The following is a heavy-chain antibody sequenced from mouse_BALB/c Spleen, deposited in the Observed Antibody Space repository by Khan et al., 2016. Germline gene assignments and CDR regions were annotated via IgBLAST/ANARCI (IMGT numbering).Heavy chain of an antibody. CDR2: INTNTGEP. CDR3: AEGEYGSNWFAY. J-gene: IGHJ3*01. D-gene: IGHD1-1*01. V-gene: IGHV9-3*02. Sequence: QIQLVQSGPELKKPGETVKISCKASGYTFTNYGMNWVKQAPGKGLKWMGWINTNTGEPTYAEEFKGRFAFSLETSARTAYLQINNLKNEDTATYFCAEGEYGSNWFAYWGQGTLVTVSA. CDR1: GYTFTNYG.